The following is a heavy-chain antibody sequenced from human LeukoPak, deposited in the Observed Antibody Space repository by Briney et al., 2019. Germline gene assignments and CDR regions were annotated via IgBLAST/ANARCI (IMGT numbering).Heavy chain of an antibody. CDR3: ARVSYYYYDSSGYYDY. Sequence: ASVKVSCKASGYTFTSYGISWVRQAPGQGLEWMGWISAYNGNTNYAQKLQGRVTMTTGTSTSTAYMELRSLRSDDTAVYYCARVSYYYYDSSGYYDYWGQGTLVTVSS. D-gene: IGHD3-22*01. J-gene: IGHJ4*02. V-gene: IGHV1-18*01. CDR1: GYTFTSYG. CDR2: ISAYNGNT.